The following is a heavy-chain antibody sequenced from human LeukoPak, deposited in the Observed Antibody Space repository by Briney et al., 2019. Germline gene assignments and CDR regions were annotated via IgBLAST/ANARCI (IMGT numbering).Heavy chain of an antibody. CDR2: INPNSGGT. Sequence: ASVKVSCKASGYTFTSYYMHWVRQAPGQGLEWMGWINPNSGGTNYAQKFQGRVTMTRDTSISTAYMELSRLRSGDTAVYYCARDPITMIVVVNHDDAFDIWGQGTMVTVSS. CDR1: GYTFTSYY. V-gene: IGHV1-2*02. J-gene: IGHJ3*02. CDR3: ARDPITMIVVVNHDDAFDI. D-gene: IGHD3-22*01.